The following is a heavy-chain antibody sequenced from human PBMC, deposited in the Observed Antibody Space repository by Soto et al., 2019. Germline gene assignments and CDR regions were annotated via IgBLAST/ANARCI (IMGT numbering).Heavy chain of an antibody. CDR1: GFTFSNYA. CDR2: ISGGGGNT. J-gene: IGHJ4*02. V-gene: IGHV3-23*01. CDR3: AKERLGRGADY. Sequence: EVQLLESGGGLVQPGGSLRLSCAASGFTFSNYAMSWVRQTPGKGLEWVSTISGGGGNTYYPDSVKGRFTISRDNSKDTVDPQMNSLRAEDTAIYYCAKERLGRGADYWGQGALVTVTS.